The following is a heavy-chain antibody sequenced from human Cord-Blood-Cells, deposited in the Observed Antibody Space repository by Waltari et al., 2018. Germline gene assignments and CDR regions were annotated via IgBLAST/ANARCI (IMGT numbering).Heavy chain of an antibody. J-gene: IGHJ3*02. D-gene: IGHD1-26*01. CDR1: GFTFSSSW. V-gene: IGHV3-74*01. CDR2: INSDGSST. CDR3: ARDRGGSYYDFCAFDI. Sequence: EVQLVESGGGLVQPGGSLRLSCAASGFTFSSSWMPWVRHAPGKGLLWVARINSDGSSTSYADSVKGRFTSTRDNAKNTLYLQMNSLRAEDTAVYYCARDRGGSYYDFCAFDIWGQGTMVTVSS.